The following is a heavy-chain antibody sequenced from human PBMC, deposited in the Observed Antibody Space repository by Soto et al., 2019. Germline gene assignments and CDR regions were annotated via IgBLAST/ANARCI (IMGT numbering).Heavy chain of an antibody. Sequence: QVQLVESGGGVVQPGRSLRLSCAASGFTFSSYGMHWVRQAPGKGLEWVAVISYDGSNKYYADSGKGRFNISRDNSKNPLSLQMNSLRAEDTAVYYCSKDTLLLFGELLVNYGMDVWGQGTTVTVSS. CDR3: SKDTLLLFGELLVNYGMDV. V-gene: IGHV3-30*18. D-gene: IGHD3-10*01. CDR2: ISYDGSNK. CDR1: GFTFSSYG. J-gene: IGHJ6*02.